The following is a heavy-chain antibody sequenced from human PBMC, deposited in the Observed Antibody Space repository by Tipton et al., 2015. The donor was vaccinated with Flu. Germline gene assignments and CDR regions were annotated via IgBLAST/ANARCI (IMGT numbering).Heavy chain of an antibody. CDR2: IYPSGTT. CDR3: ARLSYYDVDLRNFYFDY. D-gene: IGHD3-10*02. J-gene: IGHJ4*02. Sequence: TLSLTCTVSGGSISRFYWSWLRQSPGKGLEWIGSIYPSGTTYYNPSLKSRVTISVDTSKSQFSLKLRSVTAADTAVYYCARLSYYDVDLRNFYFDYWGLGALVTVSS. V-gene: IGHV4-59*05. CDR1: GGSISRFY.